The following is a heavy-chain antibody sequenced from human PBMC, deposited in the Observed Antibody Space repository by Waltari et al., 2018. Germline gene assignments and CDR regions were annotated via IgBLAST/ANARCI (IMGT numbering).Heavy chain of an antibody. CDR1: GYSISRGYY. D-gene: IGHD3-22*01. V-gene: IGHV4-38-2*02. J-gene: IGHJ4*02. Sequence: QVQLQESGPGLVKPSETLSLTCTVSGYSISRGYYWGWIRQTPGKGLEWIGSIYHSGSTYYNPSLKSRVTISVDTSKNQFSLKLSSVTAADTAVYYCARKEIHNYYDSSGYSYYFDYWGQGTLVTVSS. CDR2: IYHSGST. CDR3: ARKEIHNYYDSSGYSYYFDY.